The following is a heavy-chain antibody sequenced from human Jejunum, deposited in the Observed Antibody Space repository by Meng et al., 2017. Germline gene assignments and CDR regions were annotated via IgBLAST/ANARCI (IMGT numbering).Heavy chain of an antibody. Sequence: VKLVQSGSEGKKPGASVKISCKASGYTFSDSAMNWVRQAPGQGLEWVGRIRSKANSYATAYAVSVKGRVTVSRDDSKNTAYLQMNSLKTDDTAVYYCTRQIEQHGGYFDYWGQGALVTVSS. CDR2: IRSKANSYAT. CDR1: GYTFSDSA. J-gene: IGHJ4*02. D-gene: IGHD1/OR15-1a*01. CDR3: TRQIEQHGGYFDY. V-gene: IGHV3-73*01.